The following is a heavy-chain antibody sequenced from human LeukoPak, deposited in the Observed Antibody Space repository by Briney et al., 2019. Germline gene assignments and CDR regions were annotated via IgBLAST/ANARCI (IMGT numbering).Heavy chain of an antibody. Sequence: SETLSLTCAVSGYSISSGYYWGWIRQPPGKGLEWIGSIYHSGSTYYNPSLKSRVTISVDTSKNQFSLKLSSVTAADTAVYYCARDQYYYDSSGYYYGDLGDYWGQETLVTVSS. CDR1: GYSISSGYY. D-gene: IGHD3-22*01. V-gene: IGHV4-38-2*02. CDR2: IYHSGST. J-gene: IGHJ4*02. CDR3: ARDQYYYDSSGYYYGDLGDY.